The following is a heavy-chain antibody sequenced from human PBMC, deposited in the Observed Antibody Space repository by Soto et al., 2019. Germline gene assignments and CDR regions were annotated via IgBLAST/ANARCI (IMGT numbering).Heavy chain of an antibody. CDR3: ASALNSYGEMDYYGMDV. J-gene: IGHJ6*02. V-gene: IGHV3-33*01. Sequence: GGSLRLSCAASGFTFSSYGMHWVRQAPGKGLEWVAVIWYDGSNKYYADSVKGRFTISRDNSKNTLYLQMNSLRAEDTAVYYCASALNSYGEMDYYGMDVWGQGTTVTVSS. CDR2: IWYDGSNK. D-gene: IGHD5-18*01. CDR1: GFTFSSYG.